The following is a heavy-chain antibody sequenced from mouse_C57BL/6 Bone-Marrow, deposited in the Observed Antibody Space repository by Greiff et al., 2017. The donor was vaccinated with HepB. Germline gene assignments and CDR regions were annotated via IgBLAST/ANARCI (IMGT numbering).Heavy chain of an antibody. Sequence: QVTLKESGPGILQSSQTLSLTCSFSGFSLSTSGMGVSWIRQPSGKGLEWLAHIYWDDDKRYNPSLKSRPTISKDTSRHQVFLKITSMDTADTATYYCARSREYYGSSFAWFAYWGQGTLVTVSA. CDR3: ARSREYYGSSFAWFAY. D-gene: IGHD1-1*01. J-gene: IGHJ3*01. V-gene: IGHV8-12*01. CDR1: GFSLSTSGMG. CDR2: IYWDDDK.